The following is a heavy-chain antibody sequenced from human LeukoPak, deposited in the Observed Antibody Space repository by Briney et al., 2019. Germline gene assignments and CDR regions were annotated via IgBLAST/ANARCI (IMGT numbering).Heavy chain of an antibody. CDR2: IIPILGIA. J-gene: IGHJ6*02. CDR1: GGTFSSYA. V-gene: IGHV1-69*04. Sequence: SVKVSCKASGGTFSSYAISWVRQAPGQGLEWMGRIIPILGIANYAQKFQDRVTITADKSTSTAYMELSSLRSEDTAVYYCARDMDTAMVTNYYYGMDVWGQGTTVTVSS. D-gene: IGHD5-18*01. CDR3: ARDMDTAMVTNYYYGMDV.